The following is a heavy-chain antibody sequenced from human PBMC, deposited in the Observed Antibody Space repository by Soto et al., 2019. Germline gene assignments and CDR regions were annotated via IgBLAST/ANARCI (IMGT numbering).Heavy chain of an antibody. D-gene: IGHD5-18*01. CDR2: IVVGSGNT. CDR3: AATTAMAPFDY. V-gene: IGHV1-58*01. CDR1: GFTFTSSA. J-gene: IGHJ4*02. Sequence: QMQLVQSGPEVKKPGTSVKVSCKASGFTFTSSAVQWVRQARGQCLEWIGWIVVGSGNTNYAQKFQERVTITRDMSTSTAYMELSSLRSEDTAVYYCAATTAMAPFDYWGQGTLVTVSS.